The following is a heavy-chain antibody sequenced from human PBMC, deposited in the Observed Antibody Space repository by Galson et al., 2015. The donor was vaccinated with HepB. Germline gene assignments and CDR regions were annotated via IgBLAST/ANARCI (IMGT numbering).Heavy chain of an antibody. Sequence: SLRLSCATSGFKFSDYYMSWVRQAPGKGLEWLSFISYSGSTIYYADSVKGRFTISRDNAKNSVSLQMNSLRVKDAAVYYCVRDRCVHSGYDYRIYFYYGMDVWGQGTTVTVSS. CDR2: ISYSGSTI. V-gene: IGHV3-11*01. D-gene: IGHD5-12*01. CDR1: GFKFSDYY. J-gene: IGHJ6*02. CDR3: VRDRCVHSGYDYRIYFYYGMDV.